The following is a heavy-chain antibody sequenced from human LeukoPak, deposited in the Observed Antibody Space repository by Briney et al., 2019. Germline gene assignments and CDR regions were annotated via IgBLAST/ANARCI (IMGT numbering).Heavy chain of an antibody. CDR3: ARGITMKGDWFDP. D-gene: IGHD3-22*01. J-gene: IGHJ5*02. CDR1: GGSISSGSYY. CDR2: IYTSGST. Sequence: SQTLSLTCTVSGGSISSGSYYWSWIRQPAGKGLEWIGRIYTSGSTNYNPSLKSRVTISVDTSKNQFSLKLSSVTAADTAVYHCARGITMKGDWFDPWGQGTLVTVSS. V-gene: IGHV4-61*02.